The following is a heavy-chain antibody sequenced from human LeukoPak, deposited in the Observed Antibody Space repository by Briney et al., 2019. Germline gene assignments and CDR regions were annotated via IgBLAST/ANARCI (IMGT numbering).Heavy chain of an antibody. V-gene: IGHV3-48*03. D-gene: IGHD6-19*01. CDR1: GFTFSSYE. J-gene: IGHJ4*02. CDR3: AREGSVAGTAIFDY. CDR2: ISSSGSTI. Sequence: GGSLRLSCAASGFTFSSYEMNWVRQAPGKGLEWVSYISSSGSTIYYADSVKGRFTISRDNAKNSLYLQMNSLRAEGTAVYYCAREGSVAGTAIFDYWGQGTLVTVSS.